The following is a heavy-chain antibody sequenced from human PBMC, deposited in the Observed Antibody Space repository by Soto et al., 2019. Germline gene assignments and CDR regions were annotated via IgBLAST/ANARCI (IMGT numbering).Heavy chain of an antibody. V-gene: IGHV1-18*04. Sequence: GASVKVSCKASGYTFTRYGISWVRQAPGQGLEWMGWISAYNGNTNYAQKLQGRVTMTTDTSTSTAYMELRSLRSDDTAVYYCARDPVSGLAPDWFDPWGQGTLVTVSS. J-gene: IGHJ5*02. CDR2: ISAYNGNT. CDR1: GYTFTRYG. CDR3: ARDPVSGLAPDWFDP. D-gene: IGHD6-6*01.